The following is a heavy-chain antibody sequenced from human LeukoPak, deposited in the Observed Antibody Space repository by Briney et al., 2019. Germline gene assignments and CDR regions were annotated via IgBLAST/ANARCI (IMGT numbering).Heavy chain of an antibody. D-gene: IGHD3-22*01. J-gene: IGHJ5*02. CDR3: ARPYYYDSRIDP. CDR1: GGSISSGDYY. CDR2: MYYSGST. Sequence: SETLSLTCTVSGGSISSGDYYWSWIRQPPGKGLEWIAYMYYSGSTYYNPSLKSRVTVSADTSKNQLSLKLSSVTAADTAVYYCARPYYYDSRIDPWGQGILVTVSS. V-gene: IGHV4-30-4*01.